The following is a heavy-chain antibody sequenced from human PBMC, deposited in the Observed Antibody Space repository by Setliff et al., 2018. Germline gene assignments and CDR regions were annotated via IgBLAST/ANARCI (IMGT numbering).Heavy chain of an antibody. J-gene: IGHJ5*02. V-gene: IGHV3-21*01. D-gene: IGHD3-10*01. Sequence: GGSLRLSCAASGFTFSSSSMIWVRQAPGTGLEWVSSISPSSSHIYYADSVKGRFTISRDNAKTSLDLQMNSLRADDTAVYYCARLRAPGSHGLDPWGQGTLVTVSS. CDR1: GFTFSSSS. CDR2: ISPSSSHI. CDR3: ARLRAPGSHGLDP.